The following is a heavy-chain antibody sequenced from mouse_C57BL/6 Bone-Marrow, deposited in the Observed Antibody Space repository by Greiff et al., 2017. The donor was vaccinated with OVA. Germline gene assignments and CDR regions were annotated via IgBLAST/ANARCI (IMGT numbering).Heavy chain of an antibody. CDR2: ISNLAYSI. Sequence: EVMLVESGGGLVQPGGSLKLSCAASGFTFSDYGMAWVRQAPRKGPGWVAFISNLAYSIYYADTVTGRFTISGENAKNTLYLEMSSLRFKDTAMYYCASLGSSYVGFAYWGQGTLVTVSA. J-gene: IGHJ3*01. V-gene: IGHV5-15*01. D-gene: IGHD1-1*01. CDR3: ASLGSSYVGFAY. CDR1: GFTFSDYG.